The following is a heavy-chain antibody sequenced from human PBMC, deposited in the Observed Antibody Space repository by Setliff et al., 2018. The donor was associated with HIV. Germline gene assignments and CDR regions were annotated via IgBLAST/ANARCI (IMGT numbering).Heavy chain of an antibody. V-gene: IGHV3-21*01. D-gene: IGHD5-18*01. CDR3: AGVRGYDRGYRYAT. CDR2: ISSSSSYI. Sequence: GGSLRLSCAASGFTFSSYSMNWVRQAPGKGLEWVSSISSSSSYIYYADSVKGRFTISRDNAKNSLYLQMNSLRAEDTAVYYCAGVRGYDRGYRYATWGQGTLVTLSS. J-gene: IGHJ5*02. CDR1: GFTFSSYS.